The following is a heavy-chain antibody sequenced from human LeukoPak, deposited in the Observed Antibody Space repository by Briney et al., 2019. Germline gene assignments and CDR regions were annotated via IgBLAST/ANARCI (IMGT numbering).Heavy chain of an antibody. CDR3: ASFGIAVAGDKIGAFDI. CDR1: GGSISSSSYY. D-gene: IGHD6-19*01. J-gene: IGHJ3*02. CDR2: IYYSGST. V-gene: IGHV4-61*01. Sequence: TPSETLSLTCTVSGGSISSSSYYWSWIRQPPGKGLEWIGYIYYSGSTNYNPSLKSRVTISVDTSKNQFSLKLSSVTAADTAVYYCASFGIAVAGDKIGAFDIWGQGTMVTVSS.